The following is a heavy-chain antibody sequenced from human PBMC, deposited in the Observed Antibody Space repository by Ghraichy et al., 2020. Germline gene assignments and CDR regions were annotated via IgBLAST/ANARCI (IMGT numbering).Heavy chain of an antibody. Sequence: LSLTYAASGFTFSDYYMSWIRQAPGKGLEWVSYISSSGSTIYYADSVKDRFTISRDNAKNSLYLQMNSLRAEDTAVYYCARDRWYYDSSGYISYWGQGTLVTVSS. D-gene: IGHD3-22*01. CDR2: ISSSGSTI. J-gene: IGHJ4*02. CDR1: GFTFSDYY. V-gene: IGHV3-11*01. CDR3: ARDRWYYDSSGYISY.